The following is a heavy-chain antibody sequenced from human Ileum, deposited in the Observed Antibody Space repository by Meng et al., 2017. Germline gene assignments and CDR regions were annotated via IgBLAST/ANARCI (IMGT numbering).Heavy chain of an antibody. Sequence: QVQLQESGPGRVKPSGTLSLTCAGSGGSISSSIWWSWVRQPPEKGLEWIGEIHHSGTTNYSPSLKSRLTISVDKSKNQFSLKLKSVTDADTAVYFCARGVVSGSHYNTYWGQGILVTVSS. V-gene: IGHV4-4*02. J-gene: IGHJ4*02. CDR1: GGSISSSIW. CDR3: ARGVVSGSHYNTY. D-gene: IGHD3-10*01. CDR2: IHHSGTT.